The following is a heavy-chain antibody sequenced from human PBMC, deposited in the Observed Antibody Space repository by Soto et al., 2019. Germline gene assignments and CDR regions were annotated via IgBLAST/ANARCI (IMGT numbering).Heavy chain of an antibody. CDR3: ARGSVDTVDSSGFYEY. D-gene: IGHD3-22*01. CDR2: INHSGGT. V-gene: IGHV4-34*01. J-gene: IGHJ4*02. CDR1: GGSFSAYY. Sequence: PSETLSLTCAVYGGSFSAYYWSWIRQPPGKGLEWIGEINHSGGTSYNPSLKSRVTISVDTSKSQFSLKLTSVTAADRAVYYCARGSVDTVDSSGFYEYWGQATPVTVS.